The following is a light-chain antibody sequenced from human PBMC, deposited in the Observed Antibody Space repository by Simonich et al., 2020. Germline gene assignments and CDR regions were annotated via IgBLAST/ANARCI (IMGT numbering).Light chain of an antibody. CDR3: QSADSSGTYVV. J-gene: IGLJ2*01. V-gene: IGLV3-25*03. CDR1: ALPKQY. Sequence: SYELTQPPSVSVSPGQTARITCSGDALPKQYAYWYQQKPGQAPVLVIYKDSERPSGFPERLSGSSSGTTVTLTISGVQAEDEADYYCQSADSSGTYVVFGGGTKLTVL. CDR2: KDS.